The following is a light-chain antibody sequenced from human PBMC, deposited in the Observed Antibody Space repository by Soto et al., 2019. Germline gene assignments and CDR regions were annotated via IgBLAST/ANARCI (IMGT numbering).Light chain of an antibody. Sequence: QSVLTQPRSVSGSPGQSVTISCTGTSSDVGGYNYVSWYQQHPGKAPKLMIYDVSKRPSGVPDRFSGSKSYNTASLTISGLQAEDEADYYCCSYAGSYTVVFGGGTQLTVL. CDR2: DVS. J-gene: IGLJ2*01. CDR3: CSYAGSYTVV. CDR1: SSDVGGYNY. V-gene: IGLV2-11*01.